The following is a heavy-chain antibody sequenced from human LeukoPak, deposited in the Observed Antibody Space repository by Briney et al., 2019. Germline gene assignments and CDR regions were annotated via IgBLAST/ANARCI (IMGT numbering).Heavy chain of an antibody. D-gene: IGHD2-21*02. J-gene: IGHJ4*02. V-gene: IGHV3-23*01. CDR1: GFTFSSYA. CDR2: ISGGGGST. Sequence: TGGSLRLSCAASGFTFSSYAMSWVSQAPGKGLEWVSAISGGGGSTYYADSVKGRFTISRDNSKNTLYLQMNSLRAEDTAVYYCASLAVVTATSWFDYWGQGTLVTVSS. CDR3: ASLAVVTATSWFDY.